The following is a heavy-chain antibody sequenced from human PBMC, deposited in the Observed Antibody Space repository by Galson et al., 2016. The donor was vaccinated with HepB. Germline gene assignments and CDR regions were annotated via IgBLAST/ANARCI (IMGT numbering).Heavy chain of an antibody. CDR1: GFTFSGYG. CDR2: IWYDGSDK. J-gene: IGHJ5*02. Sequence: SLRLSCAASGFTFSGYGMHWVRQAPGKGLEWVAMIWYDGSDKHYADSVKGRFTISRDNSKNTLYLQMNTLRAEDTAVYYCAKGGGSTWYISPHFVDPWGQGTLVTVSS. V-gene: IGHV3-33*06. CDR3: AKGGGSTWYISPHFVDP. D-gene: IGHD6-13*01.